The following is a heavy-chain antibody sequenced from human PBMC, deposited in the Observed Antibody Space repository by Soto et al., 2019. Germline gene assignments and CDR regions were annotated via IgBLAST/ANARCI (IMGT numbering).Heavy chain of an antibody. CDR2: ISGSGGST. V-gene: IGHV3-23*01. CDR3: AKSHTVTTNPYYFDY. D-gene: IGHD4-17*01. J-gene: IGHJ4*02. Sequence: GGSLRLSCAASGFTFSSYAMSWVRQAPGKGLEWVSAISGSGGSTYYADSVKGRFTISRDNSKNTLYLQMNSLRAEDTAVYYCAKSHTVTTNPYYFDYWGQGTLVTVSS. CDR1: GFTFSSYA.